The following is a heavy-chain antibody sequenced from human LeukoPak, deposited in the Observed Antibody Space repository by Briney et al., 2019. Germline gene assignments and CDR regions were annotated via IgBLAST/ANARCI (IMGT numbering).Heavy chain of an antibody. CDR3: ARENLEYGDYAIDY. Sequence: GESLRLSCAASGFIFSKYDMHWVRLLTGKGLEWVSGIDRDGVTYYSGSVKGRFTMSRENGKNSVYLQLNSLRAGDTAIYYCARENLEYGDYAIDYWGQGVLVTVSS. J-gene: IGHJ4*02. D-gene: IGHD4-17*01. V-gene: IGHV3-13*01. CDR1: GFIFSKYD. CDR2: IDRDGVT.